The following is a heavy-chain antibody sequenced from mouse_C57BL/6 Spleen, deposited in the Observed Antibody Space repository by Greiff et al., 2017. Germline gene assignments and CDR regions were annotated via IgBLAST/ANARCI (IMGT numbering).Heavy chain of an antibody. Sequence: EVQLQQSGPELVKPGASVKISCKASGYSFTDYNMNWVKQSNGKSLEWIGVINPNYGTTSYNQKFNGKATLTVDQSSSTAYMQLNSLTSEDSAVXYCARRTTVVATRGYYCDYWGQGTTLTVSS. CDR2: INPNYGTT. J-gene: IGHJ2*01. D-gene: IGHD1-1*01. CDR1: GYSFTDYN. V-gene: IGHV1-39*01. CDR3: ARRTTVVATRGYYCDY.